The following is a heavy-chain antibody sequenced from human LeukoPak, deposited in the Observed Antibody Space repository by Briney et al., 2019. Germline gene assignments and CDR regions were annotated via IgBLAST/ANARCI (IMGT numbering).Heavy chain of an antibody. CDR2: IYHSGST. CDR1: GGSISSGGYY. J-gene: IGHJ1*01. CDR3: ARGISLYFQH. Sequence: SQTLSLTCTVSGGSISSGGYYWSWIRQPPGKGLEWIGYIYHSGSTYYNPSLKSRVTISVDRSKNQFSLKLSSVTAADTAVYYCARGISLYFQHWGQGTLVTVSS. V-gene: IGHV4-30-2*01.